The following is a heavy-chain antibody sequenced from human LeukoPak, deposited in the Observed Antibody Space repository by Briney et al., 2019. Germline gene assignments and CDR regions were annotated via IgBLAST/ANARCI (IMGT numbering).Heavy chain of an antibody. Sequence: QPGGSLRLSCAASGFTFSSYEMNWVRQAPGKGLEWVSYISSSGSTIYYADSVKGRFTISRDNAKNSLYLQMNSLRAEDTAVYYCARGLRNTILGGDYYWGQGTLVTVSS. CDR2: ISSSGSTI. CDR1: GFTFSSYE. CDR3: ARGLRNTILGGDYY. J-gene: IGHJ4*02. V-gene: IGHV3-48*03. D-gene: IGHD3-3*01.